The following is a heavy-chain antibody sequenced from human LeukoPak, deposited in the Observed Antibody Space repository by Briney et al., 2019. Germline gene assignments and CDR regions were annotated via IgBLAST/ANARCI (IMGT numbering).Heavy chain of an antibody. CDR3: ARDWASQPLGATTGFDI. J-gene: IGHJ3*02. Sequence: ASVKVSCKASGGNFNPYAITWVRQAPGQGLEWMGIINPSGGSTSYAQKFQGRVTMTRDTSTSTVYMELSSLRSEDTAVYYCARDWASQPLGATTGFDIWGQGTMVTVSS. V-gene: IGHV1-46*02. D-gene: IGHD1-26*01. CDR2: INPSGGST. CDR1: GGNFNPYA.